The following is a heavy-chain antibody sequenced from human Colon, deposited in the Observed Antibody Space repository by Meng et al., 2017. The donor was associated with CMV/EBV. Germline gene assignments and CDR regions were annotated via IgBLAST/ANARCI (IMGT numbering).Heavy chain of an antibody. CDR2: IRDDAI. CDR1: GFPFSDYS. Sequence: GGSLRPSCATSGFPFSDYSMTWVRQEPGKGLEWVSYIRDDAIYYADSVKGRSTNSRDDARNSLYLQINSLRAEDTAMYYFVRDHRWAFDHWGQGALVTVSS. D-gene: IGHD5-24*01. J-gene: IGHJ4*02. V-gene: IGHV3-48*04. CDR3: VRDHRWAFDH.